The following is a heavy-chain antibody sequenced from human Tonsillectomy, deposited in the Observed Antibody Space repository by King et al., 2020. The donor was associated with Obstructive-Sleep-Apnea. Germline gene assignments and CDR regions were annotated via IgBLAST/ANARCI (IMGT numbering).Heavy chain of an antibody. CDR2: INPNSGGT. Sequence: VQLVESGSEVKKPGSSLKVSCNASGYTFTGYYINWVRQAPGQGLEWMGWINPNSGGTNYAQKIQGRVTMTRDTSISTAYMELSRLRSDDTAVYYCARDLGYCSSTSCYNWFDPWGQGTLVTVSS. CDR3: ARDLGYCSSTSCYNWFDP. CDR1: GYTFTGYY. D-gene: IGHD2-2*01. J-gene: IGHJ5*02. V-gene: IGHV1-2*02.